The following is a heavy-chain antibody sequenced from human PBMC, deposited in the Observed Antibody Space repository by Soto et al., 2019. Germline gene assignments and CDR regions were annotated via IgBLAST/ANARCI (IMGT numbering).Heavy chain of an antibody. CDR1: GGTFSSYA. V-gene: IGHV1-69*01. D-gene: IGHD2-2*01. J-gene: IGHJ6*02. CDR3: ASNIVVVPAAPYGMDV. Sequence: QVQLVQSGAEVKKPGSSVKVSCKASGGTFSSYAISWVRQAPGQGLEWMGGIIPIFGTANYAQKFQGRVTITADESTSTAYMELSSLRSEDMAVYYCASNIVVVPAAPYGMDVWGQGTTVTVSS. CDR2: IIPIFGTA.